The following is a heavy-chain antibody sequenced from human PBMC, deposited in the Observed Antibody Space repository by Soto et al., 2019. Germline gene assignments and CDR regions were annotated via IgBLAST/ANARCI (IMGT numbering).Heavy chain of an antibody. V-gene: IGHV4-59*01. D-gene: IGHD3-10*01. CDR2: ISHSGLR. Sequence: QVQLQESGPGLVKPSETLSLTCIVSGVSISSGYCTWIRQSPGKGLEWIGYISHSGLRHYGAFLQSRLTMSVETSKNQFSLNLSSVTAADTAIYYCATSNTTRPGCYSWGQGTLVTVSS. CDR3: ATSNTTRPGCYS. J-gene: IGHJ5*02. CDR1: GVSISSGY.